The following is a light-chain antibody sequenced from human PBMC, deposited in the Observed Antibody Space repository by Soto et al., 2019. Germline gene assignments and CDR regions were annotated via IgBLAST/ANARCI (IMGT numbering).Light chain of an antibody. CDR1: QSITNW. CDR2: EAS. J-gene: IGKJ2*01. Sequence: DIQMTQSPATLSASVGDSVTITCRASQSITNWLAWYQVKPGKAPKLLIHEASNLHSGVSSRFTGRGYGTDFPPTITSLPPEDSAYYYYKHNKSYWIFGQGTRVDLK. V-gene: IGKV1-5*03. CDR3: KHNKSYWI.